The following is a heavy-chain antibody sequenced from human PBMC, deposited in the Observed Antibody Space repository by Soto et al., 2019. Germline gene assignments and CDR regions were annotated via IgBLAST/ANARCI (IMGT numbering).Heavy chain of an antibody. CDR1: GGSISSSSYY. CDR2: IYYSGSP. CDR3: AVPAASVAGASVSYYSNGMDV. J-gene: IGHJ6*02. V-gene: IGHV4-39*01. D-gene: IGHD6-19*01. Sequence: PSETLSLTCTVSGGSISSSSYYWGWIRQPPGKGLEWIGYIYYSGSPYYNPSLKSRVTISVDTSKNQFSLKLSSVTAADTAVYYCAVPAASVAGASVSYYSNGMDVSGQGTTVTVSS.